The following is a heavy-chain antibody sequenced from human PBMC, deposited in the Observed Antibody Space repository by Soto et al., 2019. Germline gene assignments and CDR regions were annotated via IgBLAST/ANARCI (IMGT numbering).Heavy chain of an antibody. CDR3: ARVEGGCSSTSCPGHYYYYMDV. J-gene: IGHJ6*03. CDR2: IIPILGIA. Sequence: QVQLVQSGAEVKKPGSSVKVSCKASGGTFSSYTISWVRQAPGQGLEWMGRIIPILGIANYAQKFQGRVTITADKSTSTAYMELSSLRSEDTAVYYCARVEGGCSSTSCPGHYYYYMDVWGKGTTVTVSS. CDR1: GGTFSSYT. D-gene: IGHD2-2*01. V-gene: IGHV1-69*02.